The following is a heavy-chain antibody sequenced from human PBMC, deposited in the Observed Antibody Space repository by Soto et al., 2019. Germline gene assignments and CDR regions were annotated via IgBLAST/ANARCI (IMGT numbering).Heavy chain of an antibody. V-gene: IGHV1-69*01. CDR2: ILPIFGTA. CDR1: GGTFSSYA. CDR3: ARSEQQLDPYYYYYGMDV. J-gene: IGHJ6*02. D-gene: IGHD6-13*01. Sequence: QVQLVQSGAEVKKPGSSVKVSCKASGGTFSSYAISWVRQAPGQGLEWMGGILPIFGTANYAQEFQGRVTITADESTSTAYTELSSLRSEDTAVYYCARSEQQLDPYYYYYGMDVWGQGTTVTVSS.